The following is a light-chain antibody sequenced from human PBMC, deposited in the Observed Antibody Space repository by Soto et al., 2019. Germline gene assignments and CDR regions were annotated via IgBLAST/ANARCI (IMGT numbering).Light chain of an antibody. J-gene: IGLJ2*01. CDR3: QSYDRSLRHVI. Sequence: QSVLTQPPSVSGAPGQRVTISCTGSSPNIGAGYNVPWYQQLPGTAPKLLIYGDGNRPSGVPDRFSGSKSGTSASLAITGLQAEDEADYYRQSYDRSLRHVIFGGGTKVTVL. CDR2: GDG. CDR1: SPNIGAGYN. V-gene: IGLV1-40*01.